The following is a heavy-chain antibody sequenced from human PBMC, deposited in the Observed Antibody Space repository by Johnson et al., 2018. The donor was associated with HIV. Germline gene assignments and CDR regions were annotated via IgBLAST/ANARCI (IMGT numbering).Heavy chain of an antibody. V-gene: IGHV3-30*02. CDR2: IRYDGSNK. CDR1: GFTFSSYG. D-gene: IGHD3-22*01. CDR3: AKDYKNYYDSRGYETGTFDI. J-gene: IGHJ3*02. Sequence: QVQLVESGGGVVQPGGSLRLSCAASGFTFSSYGMHWVRQAPGKGLEGVAFIRYDGSNKYYADSVKGRFTISRDNSTNTLYLQMNSLRAEETAVYYFAKDYKNYYDSRGYETGTFDIWGQGTMVTVSS.